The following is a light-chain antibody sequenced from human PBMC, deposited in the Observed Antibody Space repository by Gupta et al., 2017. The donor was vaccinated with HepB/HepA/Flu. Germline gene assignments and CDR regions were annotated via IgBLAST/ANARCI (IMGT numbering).Light chain of an antibody. Sequence: EIVLTQSPATLSLSPGERATLSCRASQSVSSYLAWYQQKPGQAPRLLIYDASNRATGITARFSGSGDGTDFTLTISSREPEDFAVYYCQQRGNGPPTFTFGPGTKVDIK. CDR2: DAS. CDR3: QQRGNGPPTFT. V-gene: IGKV3-11*01. CDR1: QSVSSY. J-gene: IGKJ3*01.